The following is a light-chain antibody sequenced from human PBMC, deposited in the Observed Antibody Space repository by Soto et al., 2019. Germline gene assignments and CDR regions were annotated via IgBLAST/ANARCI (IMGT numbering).Light chain of an antibody. CDR1: QSVSSN. J-gene: IGKJ2*01. V-gene: IGKV3-15*01. CDR2: GAS. Sequence: EVVMTQSPATLSVSPGERATLSCRASQSVSSNLAWYQQKPGQAPRLLIYGASTGATGLPARFSGSGSGTEFTLTISSLQSEDFAVYYCQQYNDWPRTFGQGTKLEIK. CDR3: QQYNDWPRT.